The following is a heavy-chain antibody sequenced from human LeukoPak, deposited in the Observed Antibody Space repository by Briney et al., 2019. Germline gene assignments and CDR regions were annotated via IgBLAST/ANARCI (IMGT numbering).Heavy chain of an antibody. D-gene: IGHD1-26*01. CDR3: ARDSGSYSSPDAFDI. J-gene: IGHJ3*02. V-gene: IGHV4-31*03. Sequence: SETLSLTCTVSGGSISSGGYYWSWIRQHPGKGLEWIGYIYYSGSTYYNPSLKSRVTISVDTSKNQFSLKLSSVTAADTAVYYCARDSGSYSSPDAFDIWGQGTMVAVSS. CDR2: IYYSGST. CDR1: GGSISSGGYY.